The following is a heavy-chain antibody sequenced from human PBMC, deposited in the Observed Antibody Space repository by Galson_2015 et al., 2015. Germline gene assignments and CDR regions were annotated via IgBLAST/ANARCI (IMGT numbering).Heavy chain of an antibody. CDR1: AFTFSTYE. CDR2: ISSGGTTV. J-gene: IGHJ6*03. D-gene: IGHD3-22*01. Sequence: SLRLSCAASAFTFSTYEMNWVRQAPGKGLEWVSFISSGGTTVYYADSVKGRFTTSRDNAKNSLYLQVNSLRAEDTATYYCARGPNTRAMSSGYYKYYYYYMDVWGKGTTVTVSS. CDR3: ARGPNTRAMSSGYYKYYYYYMDV. V-gene: IGHV3-48*03.